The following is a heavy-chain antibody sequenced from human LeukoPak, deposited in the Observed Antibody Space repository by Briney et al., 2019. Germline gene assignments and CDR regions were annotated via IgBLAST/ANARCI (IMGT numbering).Heavy chain of an antibody. J-gene: IGHJ4*02. D-gene: IGHD6-13*01. V-gene: IGHV1-69*05. CDR1: GGTFSSYA. CDR3: ATNIRSHSSSWGHFDY. CDR2: IIPIFGTA. Sequence: ASVKVSCKASGGTFSSYAISWVRQAPGQGLEWMGRIIPIFGTANYAQKFQGRVTITTDESTSTAYMELSSLRSEDTAVYYCATNIRSHSSSWGHFDYWGQGTLVTVSS.